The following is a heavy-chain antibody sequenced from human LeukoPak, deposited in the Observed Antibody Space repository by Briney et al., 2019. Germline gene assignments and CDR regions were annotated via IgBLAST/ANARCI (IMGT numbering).Heavy chain of an antibody. CDR2: FSGSGGST. V-gene: IGHV3-23*01. J-gene: IGHJ4*02. CDR3: AKSSPPPLRY. CDR1: GFTFNTYA. Sequence: PGGSLRLSCAGSGFTFNTYAMSWVRQAPGKGLEWVSAFSGSGGSTYYADSVKGRFTISRDNSKNTLYLQMNSLRAEDTAVYYCAKSSPPPLRYWGQGTLVTVSS.